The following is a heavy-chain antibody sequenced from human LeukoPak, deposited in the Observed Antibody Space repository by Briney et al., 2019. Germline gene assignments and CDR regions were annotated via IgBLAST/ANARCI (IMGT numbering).Heavy chain of an antibody. D-gene: IGHD6-13*01. CDR2: ISSSGSTI. Sequence: GGSLRLSCAASGFTFSSYEMNWVRQAPGKGLEWVSYISSSGSTIYYADSAKGRFTISRDNAKNSLYLQMNSLRAEDTAVYYCARSSSWTRFGYWGQGTLVTVSS. CDR3: ARSSSWTRFGY. CDR1: GFTFSSYE. J-gene: IGHJ4*02. V-gene: IGHV3-48*03.